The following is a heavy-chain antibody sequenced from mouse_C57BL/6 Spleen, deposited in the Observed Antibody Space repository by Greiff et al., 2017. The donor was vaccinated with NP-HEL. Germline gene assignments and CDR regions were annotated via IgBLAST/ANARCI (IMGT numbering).Heavy chain of an antibody. Sequence: EVQLQESGPELVKPGASVKMSCKASGYTFTDYNMHWVKQSHGKSLEWIGYINPNNGGTSYNQKFKGKATLTVNKSSSTAYMELRSLTSEDSAVYYCARKKGYYGSPFDYWGQGTTLTVSS. CDR1: GYTFTDYN. D-gene: IGHD1-1*01. J-gene: IGHJ2*01. V-gene: IGHV1-22*01. CDR2: INPNNGGT. CDR3: ARKKGYYGSPFDY.